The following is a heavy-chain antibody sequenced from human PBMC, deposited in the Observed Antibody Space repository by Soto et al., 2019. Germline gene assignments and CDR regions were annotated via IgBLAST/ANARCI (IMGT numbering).Heavy chain of an antibody. CDR1: GFTFSGSA. CDR2: FRSKGNSYAT. CDR3: TRDYDSVTCYPSNGMGL. Sequence: PGGSLRLSCAASGFTFSGSAMHWVRQASGKGLEWVARFRSKGNSYATAYAASVKGRFTISRDDSKNTQYLQMNSLKTDDTALYYCTRDYDSVTCYPSNGMGLWGQGNTVTLSS. J-gene: IGHJ6*01. D-gene: IGHD3-9*01. V-gene: IGHV3-73*01.